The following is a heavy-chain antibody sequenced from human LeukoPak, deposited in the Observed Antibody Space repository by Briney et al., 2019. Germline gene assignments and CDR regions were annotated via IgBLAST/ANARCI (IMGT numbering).Heavy chain of an antibody. J-gene: IGHJ4*02. CDR3: ARGQQEYYYGSGIPYYFDY. V-gene: IGHV1-18*01. Sequence: GASVKVSCKASGYTFTSYGISWVRQAPGQGLEWMGWISAYNGNTNYAQKLQGRVTMTTDISTSTAYMELRSLRSDDTAVYYCARGQQEYYYGSGIPYYFDYWGQGTLVTVSS. CDR2: ISAYNGNT. CDR1: GYTFTSYG. D-gene: IGHD3-10*01.